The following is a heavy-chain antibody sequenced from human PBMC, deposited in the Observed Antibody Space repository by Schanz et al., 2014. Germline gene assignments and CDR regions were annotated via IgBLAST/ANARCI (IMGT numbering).Heavy chain of an antibody. J-gene: IGHJ5*02. CDR3: ARAVGGNSALEWFDP. CDR2: IYSNGIS. Sequence: QVHLQESGPGLVKPSETLSVTCTVSGGSINNYFWTWIRQPAGKGLEWIGRIYSNGISHYNPSLESRVTMSVDTSKNKFSLNLTPVTPADTAIYYCARAVGGNSALEWFDPWGQGTLVTVSS. D-gene: IGHD2-21*01. CDR1: GGSINNYF. V-gene: IGHV4-4*07.